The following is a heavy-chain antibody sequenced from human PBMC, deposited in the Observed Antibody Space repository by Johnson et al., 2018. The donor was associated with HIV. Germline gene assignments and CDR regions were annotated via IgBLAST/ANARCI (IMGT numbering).Heavy chain of an antibody. CDR3: AKGSGSRWLWDAFDL. CDR2: IVYDGSEK. J-gene: IGHJ3*01. Sequence: QVQLVESGGGVVQPGGSLRLSCAASGFTFSSTAMHWVRQAPGKGLEWVAYIVYDGSEKYYADSVKGRFTISRDNSKNTLYLEMNSLRAEDTAVYYCAKGSGSRWLWDAFDLWGQGTMGTV. D-gene: IGHD3-22*01. V-gene: IGHV3-30*02. CDR1: GFTFSSTA.